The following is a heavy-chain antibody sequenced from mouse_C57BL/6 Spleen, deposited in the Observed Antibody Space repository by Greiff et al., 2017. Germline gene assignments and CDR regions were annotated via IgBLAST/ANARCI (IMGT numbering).Heavy chain of an antibody. J-gene: IGHJ2*01. CDR1: GYTFTSYW. CDR3: AREGLYFDY. Sequence: QVQLQQPGAELVKPGASVTLSCKASGYTFTSYWMHWVKQRPGQGLEWIGMIHPNSGSTNYNEKFKSKATLTVDKSSSTAYMKLSSLTSEDSAVYYCAREGLYFDYWGQGTTLTVSS. CDR2: IHPNSGST. D-gene: IGHD2-2*01. V-gene: IGHV1-64*01.